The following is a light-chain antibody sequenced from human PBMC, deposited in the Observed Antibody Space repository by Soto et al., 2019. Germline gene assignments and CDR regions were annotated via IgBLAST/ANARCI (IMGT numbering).Light chain of an antibody. Sequence: DIQMTQSPSTLSASVGDRVTITCRASQSISSWLAWYQQKPGQAPKLLIYKASTLQSGVPSRFSGSGSGTECTLAISSLQSDDSASYYCQQYKDKETFDQGNKVDI. CDR3: QQYKDKET. CDR1: QSISSW. J-gene: IGKJ1*01. CDR2: KAS. V-gene: IGKV1-5*03.